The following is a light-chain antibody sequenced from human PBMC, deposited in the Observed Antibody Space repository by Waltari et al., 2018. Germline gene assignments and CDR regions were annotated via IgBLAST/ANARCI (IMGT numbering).Light chain of an antibody. J-gene: IGKJ5*01. CDR1: QSVSSSY. CDR3: QQYGSPSIT. Sequence: EIVLTQSPGTLSLSPGERATLSCRASQSVSSSYLAWYQQKPGQAPRLRIYGASSRATGIPDRFSGSGSGTDFTLTISRLEPEDFAVYYCQQYGSPSITFGQGTRLEIK. CDR2: GAS. V-gene: IGKV3-20*01.